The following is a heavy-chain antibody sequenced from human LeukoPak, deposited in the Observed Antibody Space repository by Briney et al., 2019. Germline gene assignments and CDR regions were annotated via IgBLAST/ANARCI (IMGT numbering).Heavy chain of an antibody. J-gene: IGHJ4*02. V-gene: IGHV4-30-2*01. CDR3: ARAPNTAMAYFDY. CDR2: IYHSGST. D-gene: IGHD5-18*01. CDR1: GDSISSGGYS. Sequence: SETLSLTCAVSGDSISSGGYSWSWVRQPPGRGLGWVGYIYHSGSTYYIPSLKSRVTISVDRSKYQFSLKLSSVTAAATGVYYCARAPNTAMAYFDYWGQGTLVTVSS.